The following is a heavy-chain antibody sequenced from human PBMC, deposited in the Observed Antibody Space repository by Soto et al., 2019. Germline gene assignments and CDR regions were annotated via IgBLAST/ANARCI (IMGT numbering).Heavy chain of an antibody. CDR3: AKDKVDHNGVWDPFDS. CDR2: LGGTNSDT. J-gene: IGHJ3*02. V-gene: IGHV3-23*01. D-gene: IGHD2-8*01. CDR1: GFTFSDYA. Sequence: GGSLSLSCAASGFTFSDYAMNWVRQAPGKGLEWVSGLGGTNSDTHYAASVEGRFIVSRDNSKSTLFLQMNSLRAEDTAVYYCAKDKVDHNGVWDPFDSWGQGTMVTVSS.